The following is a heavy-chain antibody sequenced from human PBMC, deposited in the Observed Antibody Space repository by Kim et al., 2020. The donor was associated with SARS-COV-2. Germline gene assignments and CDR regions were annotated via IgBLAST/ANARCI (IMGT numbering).Heavy chain of an antibody. CDR1: GGSISSSSYY. V-gene: IGHV4-39*07. D-gene: IGHD3-10*01. CDR3: ARDVLSGLLWFGELLNPNYYYGMDV. CDR2: IYYSGST. Sequence: SETLSLTCTVSGGSISSSSYYWGWIRQPPGKGLEWIGSIYYSGSTYYNPSLKSRVTISVDTSKNQFSLKLSSVTAADTAVYYCARDVLSGLLWFGELLNPNYYYGMDVWGQGTTVTVSS. J-gene: IGHJ6*02.